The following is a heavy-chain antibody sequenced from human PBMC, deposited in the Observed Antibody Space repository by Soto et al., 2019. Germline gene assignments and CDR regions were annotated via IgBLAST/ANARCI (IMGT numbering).Heavy chain of an antibody. CDR1: GGSIGSYH. CDR2: IHYSGIT. V-gene: IGHV4-59*12. Sequence: SETLSLTCTVSGGSIGSYHWSWIRQPPGKGLEWIGYIHYSGITNYNPSLKSRVTISVDTSKNQFSLKLSSVTAADTAVYYCARERVGYSGYDYWGQGTLVTVSS. CDR3: ARERVGYSGYDY. J-gene: IGHJ4*02. D-gene: IGHD5-12*01.